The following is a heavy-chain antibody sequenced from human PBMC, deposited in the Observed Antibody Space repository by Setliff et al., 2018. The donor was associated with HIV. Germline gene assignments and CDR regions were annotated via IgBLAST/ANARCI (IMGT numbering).Heavy chain of an antibody. Sequence: SETLSLTCTVSGGSISSHYWSWIRQPPGKGLEWIGYIYYSGSTNYNPSLKSRVTISVDTSKNYFSLKLSSVTAADTAVYYCARSETGFWSGYLNYWGQGTLVTVSS. D-gene: IGHD3-3*01. CDR3: ARSETGFWSGYLNY. CDR2: IYYSGST. J-gene: IGHJ4*02. CDR1: GGSISSHY. V-gene: IGHV4-59*11.